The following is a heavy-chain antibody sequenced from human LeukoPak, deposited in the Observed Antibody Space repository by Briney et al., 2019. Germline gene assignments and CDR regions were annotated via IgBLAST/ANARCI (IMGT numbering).Heavy chain of an antibody. J-gene: IGHJ4*02. CDR2: IYPGDSDT. V-gene: IGHV5-51*01. CDR3: ASLGGYGSGSSYFDY. D-gene: IGHD3-10*01. CDR1: GYSFTSYW. Sequence: GESLKISCKGSGYSFTSYWIGWVRQMPGKGLEWTGIIYPGDSDTRYSPSFQGQVTISADKSISTAYLQWSSLKASDTAMYYCASLGGYGSGSSYFDYWGQGTLVTVSS.